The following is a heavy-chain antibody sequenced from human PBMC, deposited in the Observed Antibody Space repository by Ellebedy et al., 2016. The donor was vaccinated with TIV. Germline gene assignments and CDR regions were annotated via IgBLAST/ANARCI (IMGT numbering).Heavy chain of an antibody. CDR1: GFTFADYA. CDR3: ATYAGSYDRGDY. Sequence: GGSLRLXXAASGFTFADYAMHWVRQAPGKGLEWVSLISWDGGSTYYADSVKGRFTISRDNSKNSLYLQMNSLRAEDTALYYCATYAGSYDRGDYWGQGTLVTVSS. CDR2: ISWDGGST. D-gene: IGHD1-26*01. V-gene: IGHV3-43D*03. J-gene: IGHJ4*02.